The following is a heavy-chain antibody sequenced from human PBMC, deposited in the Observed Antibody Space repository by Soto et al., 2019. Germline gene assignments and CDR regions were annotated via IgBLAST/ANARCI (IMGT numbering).Heavy chain of an antibody. CDR2: MNPNSGNT. D-gene: IGHD2-15*01. CDR1: GYTFTSYD. CDR3: ARGPQYCSGGSCCGFAP. V-gene: IGHV1-8*01. Sequence: QVQLVQSGAEVKKPGASVKVSCKASGYTFTSYDINWVRQATGQGLEWMGWMNPNSGNTGYAQKFQGRDPMTRNTSRSTAYMELSSPRSEDTAVYYCARGPQYCSGGSCCGFAPWGQGTLVTVSS. J-gene: IGHJ5*02.